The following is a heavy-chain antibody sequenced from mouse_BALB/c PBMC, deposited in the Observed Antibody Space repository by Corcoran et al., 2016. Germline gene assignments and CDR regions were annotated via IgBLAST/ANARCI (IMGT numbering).Heavy chain of an antibody. V-gene: IGHV1S136*01. J-gene: IGHJ1*01. CDR1: GYTFTSYV. CDR3: ANWDWYFDV. D-gene: IGHD4-1*01. CDR2: INPYNDGT. Sequence: EVQLQQSGPELVKPGASVKMSCKASGYTFTSYVMHWVQQKPGPGLEWIGYINPYNDGTKYNEKLKGKATITADTSSNTAYLQLSSLTSEDTAVDFCANWDWYFDVRGAGTTVTVSS.